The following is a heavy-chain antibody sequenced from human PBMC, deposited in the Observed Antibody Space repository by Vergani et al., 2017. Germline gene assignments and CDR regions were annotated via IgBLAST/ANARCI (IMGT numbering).Heavy chain of an antibody. D-gene: IGHD5-24*01. Sequence: QVQLQESGQGLVKPSETLSLTCTVSGGSISSYYWSWIRQPPGKGLEWIGYIYYSGSTNYNPSLKSRVTISVDTSKNQFSLKLSSVTAADTAVYYCARGDGYNYWYFDLWGRGTLVTVSS. CDR2: IYYSGST. CDR1: GGSISSYY. V-gene: IGHV4-59*01. CDR3: ARGDGYNYWYFDL. J-gene: IGHJ2*01.